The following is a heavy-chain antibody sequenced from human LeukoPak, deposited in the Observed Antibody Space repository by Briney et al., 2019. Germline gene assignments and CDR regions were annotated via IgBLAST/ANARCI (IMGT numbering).Heavy chain of an antibody. CDR3: ARGKQLVHAIFDY. Sequence: GASVKVSCKASGGTFSSYAISWVRQAPGQGLEWMGGIIPIFGTANYAQKFQGRVTITADESTSTAYMELSSLRSEDTAVYYRARGKQLVHAIFDYWGQGTLVTVSS. V-gene: IGHV1-69*13. D-gene: IGHD6-6*01. CDR2: IIPIFGTA. J-gene: IGHJ4*02. CDR1: GGTFSSYA.